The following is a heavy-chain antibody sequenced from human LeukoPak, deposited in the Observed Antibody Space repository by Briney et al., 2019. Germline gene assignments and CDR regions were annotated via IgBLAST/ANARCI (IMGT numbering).Heavy chain of an antibody. Sequence: GGSLRLSCAASGFSFATYAMSWVRQAPGKGLEWVSAISDSGGSTYYADSVKGRFTISRDNSKNTLYLQMNSLRAEDTAVYYCAKDLTRITIFGPPFWGQGTLVTVSS. CDR2: ISDSGGST. CDR3: AKDLTRITIFGPPF. D-gene: IGHD3-3*01. V-gene: IGHV3-23*01. J-gene: IGHJ4*02. CDR1: GFSFATYA.